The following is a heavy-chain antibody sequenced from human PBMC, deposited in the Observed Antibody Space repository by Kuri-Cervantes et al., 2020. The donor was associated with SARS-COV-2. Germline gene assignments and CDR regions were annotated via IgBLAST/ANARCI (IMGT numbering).Heavy chain of an antibody. J-gene: IGHJ1*01. CDR3: ARPSYIAALTAPFQH. V-gene: IGHV5-51*01. Sequence: GGSLRLSCKGSGYSFTSYWIGWVRQMPGKGLEWMGIIYPGDSDTRYSPSFQGQVTISADKSISTAYLQWSSLKASDTAMYYCARPSYIAALTAPFQHWGQGTLVTVSS. CDR2: IYPGDSDT. CDR1: GYSFTSYW. D-gene: IGHD6-6*01.